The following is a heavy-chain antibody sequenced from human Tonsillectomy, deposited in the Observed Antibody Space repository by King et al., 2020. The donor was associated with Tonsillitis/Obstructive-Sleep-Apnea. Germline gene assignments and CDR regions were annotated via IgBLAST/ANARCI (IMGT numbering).Heavy chain of an antibody. Sequence: VQLQESGPGLVKPSETLSLTCTVSGGSISSYYWSWIRQPPGKGLEWIGYIYYSGSTAYNPSLKSRVTISVDTSKNHFSLKLSSVTAADTAVYYCARVGYSYGSDYWGQGTLVTVSS. CDR2: IYYSGST. CDR3: ARVGYSYGSDY. CDR1: GGSISSYY. V-gene: IGHV4-59*01. D-gene: IGHD5-18*01. J-gene: IGHJ4*02.